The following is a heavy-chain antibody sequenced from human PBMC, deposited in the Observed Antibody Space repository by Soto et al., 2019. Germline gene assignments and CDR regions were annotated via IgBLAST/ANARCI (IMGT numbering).Heavy chain of an antibody. CDR1: GGSISSSSYY. J-gene: IGHJ4*02. V-gene: IGHV4-39*07. CDR3: ARAPGVGYYDSSGYCDY. CDR2: IYYSGST. Sequence: PSETLSLTCTVSGGSISSSSYYWGWIRQPPGKGLEWIGYIYYSGSTYYNPSLKSRVTISVDTSKNQFSLKLSSVTAADTAVYYCARAPGVGYYDSSGYCDYWGQGTLVTVSS. D-gene: IGHD3-22*01.